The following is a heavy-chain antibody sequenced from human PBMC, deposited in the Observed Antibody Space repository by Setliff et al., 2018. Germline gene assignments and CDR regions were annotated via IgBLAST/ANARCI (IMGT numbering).Heavy chain of an antibody. CDR3: ARGYTGDFH. CDR1: GFTFSDYW. Sequence: LRLSCAASGFTFSDYWMTWVRLAPGKGLEWVANIKPDGNEKNYVDSVKGRFTISRDNGENSLSLQMNSLRVEDTAVYYCARGYTGDFHWGQGTLVTVSS. D-gene: IGHD7-27*01. V-gene: IGHV3-7*01. J-gene: IGHJ4*02. CDR2: IKPDGNEK.